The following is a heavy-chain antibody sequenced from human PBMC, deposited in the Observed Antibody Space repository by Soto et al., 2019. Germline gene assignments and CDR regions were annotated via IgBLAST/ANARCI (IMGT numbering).Heavy chain of an antibody. D-gene: IGHD2-2*01. V-gene: IGHV3-23*01. J-gene: IGHJ4*02. Sequence: EVQLLESGGGLVQPGGSLRLSCAASGFTFSSYAMSWVRQAPGMGLEWVSGIIGSGTSTYYADSVKGRFTISRDNSKNTLFLQINSVRAEDTAVYYCAKGKGLTVSSTNYWGQGTLVTVSS. CDR2: IIGSGTST. CDR1: GFTFSSYA. CDR3: AKGKGLTVSSTNY.